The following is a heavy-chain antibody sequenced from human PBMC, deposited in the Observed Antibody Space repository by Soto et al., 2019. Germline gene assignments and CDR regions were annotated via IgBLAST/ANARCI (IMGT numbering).Heavy chain of an antibody. Sequence: LRLSCAASGFTFRSYDMHWVRQAPGQGLEWMGVISFDGIKKYYADSVKGRFTISRDSSKNKLYLQMSGLRPEDTAVYYCAKPIVAACEYGMDAWGHGTPVTVSS. CDR1: GFTFRSYD. CDR3: AKPIVAACEYGMDA. V-gene: IGHV3-30*18. CDR2: ISFDGIKK. D-gene: IGHD2-15*01. J-gene: IGHJ6*02.